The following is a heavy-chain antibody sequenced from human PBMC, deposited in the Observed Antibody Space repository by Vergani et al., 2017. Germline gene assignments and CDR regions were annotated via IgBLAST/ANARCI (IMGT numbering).Heavy chain of an antibody. D-gene: IGHD3-9*01. V-gene: IGHV1-2*02. J-gene: IGHJ6*02. CDR1: GYTFTGYY. CDR2: INPNSGGT. Sequence: QVQLVQSGAEVKKPGASVKVSCKASGYTFTGYYMHWVRQAPGQGLEWMGWINPNSGGTNYAQKFQGRVTMTRDTSISTAYMELSRLRSDDTAVYYCARDLGAYDILPGYSKGYYYYGMDVWGQGTTVTVSS. CDR3: ARDLGAYDILPGYSKGYYYYGMDV.